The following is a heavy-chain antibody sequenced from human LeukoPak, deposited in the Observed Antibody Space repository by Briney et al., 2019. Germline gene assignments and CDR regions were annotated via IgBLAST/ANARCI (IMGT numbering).Heavy chain of an antibody. J-gene: IGHJ1*01. CDR2: INPNSGGT. CDR3: ARETAWGVTTLGY. V-gene: IGHV1-2*04. D-gene: IGHD4-17*01. Sequence: ASVKVSCTASGYTFTGYYMHWVRQAPGQGLEWMGWINPNSGGTNYAQKFQGWVTMTRDTSISTAYMELSRLRSDDTAVYYCARETAWGVTTLGYWGQATLVTVCS. CDR1: GYTFTGYY.